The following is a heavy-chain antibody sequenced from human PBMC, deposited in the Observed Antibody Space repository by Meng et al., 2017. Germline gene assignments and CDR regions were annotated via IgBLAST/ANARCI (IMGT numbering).Heavy chain of an antibody. CDR1: GGSFSGYY. J-gene: IGHJ4*02. CDR2: INHSGST. V-gene: IGHV4-34*01. D-gene: IGHD3-16*01. CDR3: ARGRYGHFDY. Sequence: SETLSLTCAVYGGSFSGYYWSWIRQPPGKGLEWIGEINHSGSTNYNPSLKRRVTISVDTSKNQFSLKLSSVTAADTAVYYCARGRYGHFDYWGQGTLVTVSS.